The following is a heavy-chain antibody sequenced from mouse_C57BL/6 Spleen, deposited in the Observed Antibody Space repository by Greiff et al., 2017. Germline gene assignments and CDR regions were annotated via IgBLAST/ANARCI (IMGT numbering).Heavy chain of an antibody. V-gene: IGHV1-19*01. CDR2: INPYNGDT. CDR1: GYTFTDYY. CDR3: AIFEEFITDY. D-gene: IGHD1-1*01. J-gene: IGHJ2*01. Sequence: EVQLQQSGPVLVKPGASVKMSCKASGYTFTDYYMNWVKQSHGKCLEWIGVINPYNGDTSYNQKFKGKATLTVDKSSSTAYMELNSLTSEDSAVYYCAIFEEFITDYWGQGTTLTVSS.